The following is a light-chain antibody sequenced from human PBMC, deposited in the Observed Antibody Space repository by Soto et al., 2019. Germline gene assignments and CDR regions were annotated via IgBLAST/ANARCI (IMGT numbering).Light chain of an antibody. CDR1: SSDVGGYNY. V-gene: IGLV2-11*01. J-gene: IGLJ3*02. CDR2: DVT. CDR3: CSYAGRFTWV. Sequence: QSVLTQPRSVSGSPGQSVTISCTGTSSDVGGYNYVSWYQHHPGKATKLMIYDVTLRPSGVPDRFSGSKSGNTASLTISGLQAEDEADYYCCSYAGRFTWVFGGGTKLTVL.